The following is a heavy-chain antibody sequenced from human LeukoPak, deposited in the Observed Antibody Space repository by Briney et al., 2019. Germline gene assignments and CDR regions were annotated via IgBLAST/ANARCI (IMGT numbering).Heavy chain of an antibody. J-gene: IGHJ6*02. D-gene: IGHD1-26*01. CDR3: ARDGRELPPLEDYYYYGMDV. V-gene: IGHV1-69*13. CDR2: IIPIFGTV. Sequence: ASVKVSCKASGGTFSSYAISWVRQAPGQGLEWMGGIIPIFGTVNYAQKFQGRVTITADESTSTAYMELSSLRSEDTAVYYCARDGRELPPLEDYYYYGMDVWGQGTTVTVSS. CDR1: GGTFSSYA.